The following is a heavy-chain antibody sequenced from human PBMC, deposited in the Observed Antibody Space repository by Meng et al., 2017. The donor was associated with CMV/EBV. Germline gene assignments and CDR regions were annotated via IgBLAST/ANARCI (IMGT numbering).Heavy chain of an antibody. CDR3: TRVGHDVFDI. Sequence: GESLKISCTASGFNLADYVMSWVRQAPGKGLEWVGFIRSKAYGGTTEYAASVKGRFTISRDDSKSIAYLQMNSLKTEDTAVYYCTRVGHDVFDIWGQGTMVTVSS. V-gene: IGHV3-49*04. CDR1: GFNLADYV. CDR2: IRSKAYGGTT. J-gene: IGHJ3*02.